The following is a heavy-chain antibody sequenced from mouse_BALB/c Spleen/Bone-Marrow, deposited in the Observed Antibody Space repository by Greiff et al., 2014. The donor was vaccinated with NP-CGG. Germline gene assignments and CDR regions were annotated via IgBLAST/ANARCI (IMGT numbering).Heavy chain of an antibody. V-gene: IGHV7-3*02. Sequence: VQLQQSGGGLVQPGSSLRLSCATSGFTFTDYYMNWVRQPPGKALEWLGFIRNKANGYTTEFSASVKGRFTISRDNSQSILYLQMNTLRAEDSATYYCARYDGYSDNAMDYWGQGTSVTVSS. CDR2: IRNKANGYTT. CDR3: ARYDGYSDNAMDY. J-gene: IGHJ4*01. CDR1: GFTFTDYY. D-gene: IGHD2-3*01.